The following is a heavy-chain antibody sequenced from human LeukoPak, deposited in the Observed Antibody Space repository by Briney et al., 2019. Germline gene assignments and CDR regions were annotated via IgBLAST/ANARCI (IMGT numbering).Heavy chain of an antibody. V-gene: IGHV3-23*01. D-gene: IGHD3-9*01. CDR2: ISGSGITT. J-gene: IGHJ6*03. Sequence: GGSLRLSCAASGFTFSSYAMSWVRQAPGKGLEWVSSISGSGITTYYAGSVKGRFTISRDNSKNTLYLQMNSLRAEDTAVYYCAKGLRYFDWFPGADYYYMDVWGKGTTVTISS. CDR3: AKGLRYFDWFPGADYYYMDV. CDR1: GFTFSSYA.